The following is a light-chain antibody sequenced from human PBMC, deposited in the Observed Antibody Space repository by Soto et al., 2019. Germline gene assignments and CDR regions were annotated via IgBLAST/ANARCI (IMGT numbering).Light chain of an antibody. CDR3: QSYDNSLKIV. CDR1: SSIIGAGYD. Sequence: QSVLAQPPSVSGAPGQRVTIFCTRRSSIIGAGYDVHWYQQVPGTAPRLLIYGNSNRPSGVPDRFSGSKSGTSASLAITGLQAEDEADYYCQSYDNSLKIVVGGGTQLTVL. V-gene: IGLV1-40*01. J-gene: IGLJ3*02. CDR2: GNS.